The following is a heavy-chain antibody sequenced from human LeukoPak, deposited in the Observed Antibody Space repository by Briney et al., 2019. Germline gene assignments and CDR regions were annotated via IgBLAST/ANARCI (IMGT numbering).Heavy chain of an antibody. Sequence: ASVKVSCKASGYTFTGYYMHWVRQAPGQGLEWMGWINPNSGGTNYAQKFQGRVTMTRDTSISTAYMELSRLRSDDTAVYYCAGDPIVVVVAAREYNWFDPRGQGTLVTVSS. CDR3: AGDPIVVVVAAREYNWFDP. V-gene: IGHV1-2*02. D-gene: IGHD2-15*01. CDR1: GYTFTGYY. CDR2: INPNSGGT. J-gene: IGHJ5*02.